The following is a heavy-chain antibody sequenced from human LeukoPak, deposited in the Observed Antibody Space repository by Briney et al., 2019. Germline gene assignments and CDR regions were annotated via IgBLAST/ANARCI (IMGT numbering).Heavy chain of an antibody. CDR1: GGSISSSSYY. CDR3: ARQAVAGTFDY. CDR2: IYYSGST. V-gene: IGHV4-39*01. D-gene: IGHD6-19*01. J-gene: IGHJ4*02. Sequence: TSETLSLTCTVSGGSISSSSYYWGWIRQPPGKGLEWIGSIYYSGSTYYNPSLKSRVTISVDTSKNQFSLKLSSVTAADTAVHYCARQAVAGTFDYWGQGTLVTVSS.